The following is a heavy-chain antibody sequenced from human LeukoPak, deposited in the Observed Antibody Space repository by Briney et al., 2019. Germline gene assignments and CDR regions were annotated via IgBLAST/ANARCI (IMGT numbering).Heavy chain of an antibody. D-gene: IGHD3-9*01. J-gene: IGHJ4*02. CDR1: GFTFRTYG. V-gene: IGHV3-30*02. Sequence: GGSLRLSCAASGFTFRTYGMHWVRQAPGKGLEWVAFIRNDGTIQYYADSVKGRFTLSRDNSKNTLYLQMNSLRGEDTAVYYCARVHHYDILTGYYPFDYWGQGTLVTVSS. CDR2: IRNDGTIQ. CDR3: ARVHHYDILTGYYPFDY.